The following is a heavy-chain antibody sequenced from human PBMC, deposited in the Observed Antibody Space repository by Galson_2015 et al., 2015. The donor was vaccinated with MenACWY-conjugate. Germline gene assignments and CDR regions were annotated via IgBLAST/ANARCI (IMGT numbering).Heavy chain of an antibody. J-gene: IGHJ4*02. CDR3: ARWLSGYSSGPLDF. CDR2: MSYDGSNK. D-gene: IGHD6-19*01. Sequence: SLRLSCAASGVTFSSSTMHWVRQTPGKGLEWVAVMSYDGSNKYYADSLKGRLTISRDNSKSMLYLQMDSLRAEDTAVYYCARWLSGYSSGPLDFWGQGTLVTVSS. CDR1: GVTFSSST. V-gene: IGHV3-30*01.